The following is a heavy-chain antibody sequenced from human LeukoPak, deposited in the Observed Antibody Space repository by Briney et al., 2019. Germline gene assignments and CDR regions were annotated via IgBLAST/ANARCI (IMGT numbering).Heavy chain of an antibody. D-gene: IGHD6-6*01. CDR2: MNPNSGNT. V-gene: IGHV1-8*03. CDR3: ARRAAIAARPPYNWFDP. CDR1: GYTLTSYD. J-gene: IGHJ5*02. Sequence: GASVKVSCKASGYTLTSYDINWVRQATGQGLEWMGWMNPNSGNTGYAQKFQGRVTITRNTSISTAYMELSSLRSEDTAVYYCARRAAIAARPPYNWFDPWGQGTLVTVSS.